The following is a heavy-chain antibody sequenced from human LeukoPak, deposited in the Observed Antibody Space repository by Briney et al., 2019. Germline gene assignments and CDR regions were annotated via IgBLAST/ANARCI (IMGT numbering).Heavy chain of an antibody. CDR3: ARDQLRDSGSYYGLA. J-gene: IGHJ4*02. CDR2: ISSSSSTI. V-gene: IGHV3-48*02. D-gene: IGHD1-26*01. CDR1: GFTFSSYS. Sequence: GGSLRPSCAASGFTFSSYSMNWVRQAPGKGLEWVSYISSSSSTIYYADSVKGRFTISRDNAKNSLYLQMNSLRDEDTAVYYCARDQLRDSGSYYGLAWGQGTLVTVSS.